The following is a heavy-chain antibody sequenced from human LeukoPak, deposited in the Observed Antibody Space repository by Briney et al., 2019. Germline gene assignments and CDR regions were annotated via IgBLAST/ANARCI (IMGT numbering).Heavy chain of an antibody. D-gene: IGHD2-2*01. V-gene: IGHV3-23*01. J-gene: IGHJ4*02. CDR3: AKDPYGTRYFDY. CDR1: GFTFSKNA. Sequence: PGGSLRLSCAASGFTFSKNAMSWVRQAPGKGLEWVSSLSGSGADTYYADSMKGRFTISRDNAKNTAYLQMNSLRAEDTAVYYCAKDPYGTRYFDYWGQGTLVTAS. CDR2: LSGSGADT.